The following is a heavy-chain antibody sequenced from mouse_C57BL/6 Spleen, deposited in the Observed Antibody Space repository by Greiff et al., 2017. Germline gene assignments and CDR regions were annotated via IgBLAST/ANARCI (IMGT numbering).Heavy chain of an antibody. CDR3: ARSAGYSNSLDY. Sequence: VQLQQSGPVLVKPGASVKMSCKASGYTFTDYYMNWVKLSHGKSLEWIGVINPYNGGTSYNQKFKGKATLTVDKSSSTAYMELNSLTSEDSAVYYCARSAGYSNSLDYWGQGTTLTVSS. J-gene: IGHJ2*01. CDR2: INPYNGGT. V-gene: IGHV1-19*01. D-gene: IGHD2-5*01. CDR1: GYTFTDYY.